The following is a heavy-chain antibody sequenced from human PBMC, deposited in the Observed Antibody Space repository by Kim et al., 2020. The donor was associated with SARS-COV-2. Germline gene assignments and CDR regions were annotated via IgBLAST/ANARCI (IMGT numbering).Heavy chain of an antibody. Sequence: GGSLRLSCAASGFTFTSYAMTWVRQAPGKGLEWVASISITGGNTYYADSVKGRFTISRDNSRDTLFLHMNSLRAEDTAVYYCTKRTSGAWPFDCWGQGTLVTVSS. CDR2: ISITGGNT. V-gene: IGHV3-23*01. CDR3: TKRTSGAWPFDC. CDR1: GFTFTSYA. J-gene: IGHJ4*02. D-gene: IGHD2-2*01.